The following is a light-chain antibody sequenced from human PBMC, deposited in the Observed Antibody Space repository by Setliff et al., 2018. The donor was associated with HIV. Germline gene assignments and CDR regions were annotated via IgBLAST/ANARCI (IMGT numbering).Light chain of an antibody. Sequence: QSALTQPASVSGSPGQSITISCTGNSSDVGGHKYVSWYQQHPGKAPKLIIYEVSYRPSGVSNRFSGSKSGNTASLTISGLQAEDEAEYHCSSYTTSNTVPHVFGTGTKVTVL. CDR2: EVS. V-gene: IGLV2-14*01. J-gene: IGLJ1*01. CDR3: SSYTTSNTVPHV. CDR1: SSDVGGHKY.